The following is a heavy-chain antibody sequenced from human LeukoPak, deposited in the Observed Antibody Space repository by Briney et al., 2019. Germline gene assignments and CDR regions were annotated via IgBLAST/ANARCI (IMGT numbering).Heavy chain of an antibody. D-gene: IGHD6-13*01. CDR2: IYYSGST. CDR1: GRSISSSSYY. CDR3: ARVARIAAAGTYYYGMDV. Sequence: SETLSLTCTVSGRSISSSSYYWGWIRQPPGKGLEWIGSIYYSGSTYYNPSLKSRVTISVDTSKNQFSLKLSSVAAADTAVYYCARVARIAAAGTYYYGMDVWGQGTTVTVSS. J-gene: IGHJ6*02. V-gene: IGHV4-39*01.